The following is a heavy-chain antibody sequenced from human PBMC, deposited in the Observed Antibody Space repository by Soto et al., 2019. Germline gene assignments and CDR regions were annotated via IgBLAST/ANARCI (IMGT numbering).Heavy chain of an antibody. V-gene: IGHV3-23*01. J-gene: IGHJ4*02. CDR3: AKVSRAVSSGRFDY. CDR1: GFTFSSYA. D-gene: IGHD1-26*01. CDR2: ISGSGGST. Sequence: EVQLLESGGGLVQPGGSLRLSCAASGFTFSSYAMSWVRQAPGKGLEWVSAISGSGGSTYYADSVKGRFTISRDNSKNSLYLQMNSLGAEDTAVYYCAKVSRAVSSGRFDYWGQGTLVTVSS.